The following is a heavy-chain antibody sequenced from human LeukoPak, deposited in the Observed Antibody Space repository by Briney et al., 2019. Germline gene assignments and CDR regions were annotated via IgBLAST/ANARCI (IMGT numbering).Heavy chain of an antibody. CDR1: GGSITNYY. D-gene: IGHD1-26*01. J-gene: IGHJ4*02. V-gene: IGHV4-59*08. Sequence: PSETLSLTCTVSGGSITNYYWSWIRQPPGQGLEWIGYIHYSGSTNYNPSLKSRVSISVDMSTNQFSLKLTSVTVADTAVYYRARHSRTYYDFDYWGQGTLVTVSS. CDR2: IHYSGST. CDR3: ARHSRTYYDFDY.